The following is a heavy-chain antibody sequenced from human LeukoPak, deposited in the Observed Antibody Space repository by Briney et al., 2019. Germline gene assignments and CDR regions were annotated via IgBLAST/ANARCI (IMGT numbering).Heavy chain of an antibody. V-gene: IGHV3-30-3*01. CDR3: ARPLVSQYYYYGMDV. J-gene: IGHJ6*02. Sequence: GGSLRLSCAASGFTFSSYAVHWVRQAPGKGLEWVAVTSYDGNNKYYADSVRGRFTISRDNSKNTLYLQMNSLRAEDTAVYYCARPLVSQYYYYGMDVWGQGTTVTVSS. CDR2: TSYDGNNK. D-gene: IGHD6-13*01. CDR1: GFTFSSYA.